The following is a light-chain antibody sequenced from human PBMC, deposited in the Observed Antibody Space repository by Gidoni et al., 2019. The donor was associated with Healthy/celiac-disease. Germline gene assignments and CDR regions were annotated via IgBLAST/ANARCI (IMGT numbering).Light chain of an antibody. CDR1: TTGSKS. CDR2: GDS. J-gene: IGLJ2*01. CDR3: QVWGSSSDHQGV. V-gene: IGLV3-21*02. Sequence: SYVLTQPPSVSVAPGQTPRITCGGNTTGSKSVHWYQQKPGQAPVLVVYGDSDRPSGISGRFSGSKSGNTATLTISRVGAGDEADYCCQVWGSSSDHQGVFGGGTKLTVL.